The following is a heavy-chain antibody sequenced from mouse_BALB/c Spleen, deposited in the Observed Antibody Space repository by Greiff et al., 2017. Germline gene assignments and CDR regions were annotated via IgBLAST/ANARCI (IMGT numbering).Heavy chain of an antibody. CDR3: ARGSITTVVAKPYFDY. J-gene: IGHJ2*01. D-gene: IGHD1-1*01. V-gene: IGHV5-6*02. CDR1: GFTFSSYG. CDR2: ISSGGGYT. Sequence: DVMLVESGGDLVKPGGSLKLSCAASGFTFSSYGMSWVRQTPDKRLEWVATISSGGGYTYYPDSVKGRFTISRDNAKNTLYLQMSSLKSEDTAMYYCARGSITTVVAKPYFDYWGQGTTLTVSS.